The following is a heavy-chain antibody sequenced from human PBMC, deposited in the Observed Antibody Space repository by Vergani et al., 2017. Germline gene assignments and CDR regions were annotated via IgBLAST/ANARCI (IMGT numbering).Heavy chain of an antibody. V-gene: IGHV3-33*01. J-gene: IGHJ4*02. CDR3: ERDLGVGAPKGVDY. D-gene: IGHD1-26*01. Sequence: QVQLVESGGGVVQPGRSLRLSCAASGFTFSSYGMHWVRQAPGKGVEWVAVIWYDGSNKYYADSVKGRFTISRDNSKNTLYLKMNSLRAEDTAVYYCERDLGVGAPKGVDYWGQGTLVTVSS. CDR1: GFTFSSYG. CDR2: IWYDGSNK.